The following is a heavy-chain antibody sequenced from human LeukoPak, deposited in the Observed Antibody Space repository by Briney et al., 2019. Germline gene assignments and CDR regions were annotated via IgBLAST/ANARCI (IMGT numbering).Heavy chain of an antibody. V-gene: IGHV1-2*02. CDR3: ARGTEGITIFGVASRPFDY. CDR1: GYTFTGYY. Sequence: ASVKVSCKASGYTFTGYYMHWVRQAPGQGLEWMGWINPNSGGTNYAQEFQGRVTMARDTSISTAYMELSRLRSDDTAVYYCARGTEGITIFGVASRPFDYWGQGTLVTVSS. D-gene: IGHD3-3*01. J-gene: IGHJ4*02. CDR2: INPNSGGT.